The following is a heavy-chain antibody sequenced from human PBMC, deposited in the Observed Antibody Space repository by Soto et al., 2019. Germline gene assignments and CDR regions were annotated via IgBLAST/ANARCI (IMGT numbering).Heavy chain of an antibody. CDR1: GFTFSSYG. Sequence: QVQLVESGGGVVQPGRSLRLSCAASGFTFSSYGMHWVRQAPGKGLEWVAVISYDGSNKYYADSVKGRFTISRDNSKNTLYLQMNSLRAEDTAVYYCAKEEVGATPPFDIWGQGTMVTVSS. D-gene: IGHD1-26*01. J-gene: IGHJ3*02. CDR3: AKEEVGATPPFDI. V-gene: IGHV3-30*18. CDR2: ISYDGSNK.